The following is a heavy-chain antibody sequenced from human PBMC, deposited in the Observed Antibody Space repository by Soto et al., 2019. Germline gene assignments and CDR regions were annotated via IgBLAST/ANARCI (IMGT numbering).Heavy chain of an antibody. CDR3: AETVSVGGHEAFDI. V-gene: IGHV1-45*02. Sequence: GASVKVSCKASGYTFTYRYLHWVRQAPGQALEWMGWITPFNGNTNYAQKFQDRVTITRDRSMSTAYMELSSLRSEDTAMYYCAETVSVGGHEAFDIWGQGTMVTVSS. J-gene: IGHJ3*02. CDR1: GYTFTYRY. CDR2: ITPFNGNT. D-gene: IGHD4-17*01.